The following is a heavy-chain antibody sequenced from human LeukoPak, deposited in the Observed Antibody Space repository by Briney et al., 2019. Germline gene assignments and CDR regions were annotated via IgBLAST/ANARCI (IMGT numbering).Heavy chain of an antibody. V-gene: IGHV4-38-2*02. J-gene: IGHJ4*02. CDR2: ISHGGST. CDR3: ARATVTTEGDYFDY. D-gene: IGHD4-17*01. Sequence: PSETLSLTFTVSGYSISSGYFWGWIRQPPGKGLEWIGTISHGGSTYYNPSLKSRVTISVDTSKDQFSLNLSSVTAADTAVFYCARATVTTEGDYFDYWGQGTLVTVSS. CDR1: GYSISSGYF.